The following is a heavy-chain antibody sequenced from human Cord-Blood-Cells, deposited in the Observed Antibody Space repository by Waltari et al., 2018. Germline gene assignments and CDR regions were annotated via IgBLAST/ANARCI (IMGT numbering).Heavy chain of an antibody. J-gene: IGHJ4*02. D-gene: IGHD1-1*01. CDR3: AKELQRTPLLDY. CDR1: GFTFSSYG. CDR2: LSYDGSNK. V-gene: IGHV3-30*18. Sequence: QVQLVESGGGVVQPGRSLRLSCAASGFTFSSYGMHWVRQAPGKGWEVVAVLSYDGSNKYYADAVKGLFTIARDNSKNTLYLQMNSLRADDTAVYYCAKELQRTPLLDYWGQGTLVTVSS.